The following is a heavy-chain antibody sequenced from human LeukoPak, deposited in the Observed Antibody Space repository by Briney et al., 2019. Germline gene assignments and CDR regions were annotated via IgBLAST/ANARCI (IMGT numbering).Heavy chain of an antibody. CDR3: ARGRWRDGYLWRDFDY. Sequence: GGSLRLSCAASGFTFSSYSMNWVRQAPGKGLEWVSYISSSSSTIYYADSVKGRFTISRDNSKNTLYLQMNSLRAEDTAVYYCARGRWRDGYLWRDFDYWGQGTLVTVSS. V-gene: IGHV3-48*01. J-gene: IGHJ4*02. CDR2: ISSSSSTI. CDR1: GFTFSSYS. D-gene: IGHD5-24*01.